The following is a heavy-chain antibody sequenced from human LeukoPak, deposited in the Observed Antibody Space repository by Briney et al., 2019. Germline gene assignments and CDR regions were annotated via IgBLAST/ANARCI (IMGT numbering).Heavy chain of an antibody. D-gene: IGHD2-15*01. J-gene: IGHJ1*01. V-gene: IGHV3-23*01. CDR1: GFTFSSYA. CDR2: ISNSGGDT. CDR3: AQQLGYCSGGTCYFTY. Sequence: GGSLRLSCAASGFTFSSYAMSWVRQAPGKGLEWVAAISNSGGDTFYSDSGKGRFPIARDNSNNTLYLQMTSLRVDDTAVYYCAQQLGYCSGGTCYFTYWGQGTLVTVSS.